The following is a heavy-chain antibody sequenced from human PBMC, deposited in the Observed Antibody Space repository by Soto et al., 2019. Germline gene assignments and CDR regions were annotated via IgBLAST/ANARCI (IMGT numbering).Heavy chain of an antibody. CDR1: GFTFSSYG. Sequence: GGSLRLSCAAAGFTFSSYGMHWVRQAPGKGLEWVAVISSDGRDEHYVDSAKGRFTISRDNIKNTLYLQMNSLRAEDTAVYYCAKDAYYGSSGYYYYFDYWGQGTLVTVSS. D-gene: IGHD3-22*01. J-gene: IGHJ4*02. CDR3: AKDAYYGSSGYYYYFDY. V-gene: IGHV3-30*18. CDR2: ISSDGRDE.